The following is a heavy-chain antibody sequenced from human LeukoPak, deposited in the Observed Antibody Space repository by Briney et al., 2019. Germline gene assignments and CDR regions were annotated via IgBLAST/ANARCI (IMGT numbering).Heavy chain of an antibody. D-gene: IGHD3-10*01. CDR1: GYAFTSYY. CDR3: ARDFESHMVRENYYYYYMDV. CDR2: INPTGGST. Sequence: ASVKVSCKASGYAFTSYYMHWVRQAPGQGLEWMGLINPTGGSTGYAQKFQGRVTMTRDMSTSTDYMELSRLRSDDTAVYYCARDFESHMVRENYYYYYMDVWGKGTTVTVSS. V-gene: IGHV1-46*01. J-gene: IGHJ6*03.